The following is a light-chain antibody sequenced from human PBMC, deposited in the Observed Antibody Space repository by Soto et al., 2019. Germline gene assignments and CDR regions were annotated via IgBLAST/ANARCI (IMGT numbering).Light chain of an antibody. CDR2: GAS. Sequence: EVVLTQSPATLSVSPGERATLSCSASQRVTSNLAWYQQKPGQAPRLLIYGASSRATGIPARFSGSGSGTEFTLTISSLQPDDFATYYCQQYNSYSWTFGQGTKVDIK. CDR3: QQYNSYSWT. CDR1: QRVTSN. V-gene: IGKV3-15*01. J-gene: IGKJ1*01.